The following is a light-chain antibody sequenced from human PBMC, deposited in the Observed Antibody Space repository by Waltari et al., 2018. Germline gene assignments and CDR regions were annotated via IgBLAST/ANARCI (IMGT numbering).Light chain of an antibody. CDR3: LLYMGSGIWV. CDR2: KGN. V-gene: IGLV8-61*01. J-gene: IGLJ3*02. Sequence: QTVVTQESSLSVSPGGTVTLPCALSSGSVSSTSYASWYQQSPGQTPRTLVYKGNIRSSGVPDRFSGSILGNKAVLTITGAQADDESDYYCLLYMGSGIWVFGGGTKLTVL. CDR1: SGSVSSTSY.